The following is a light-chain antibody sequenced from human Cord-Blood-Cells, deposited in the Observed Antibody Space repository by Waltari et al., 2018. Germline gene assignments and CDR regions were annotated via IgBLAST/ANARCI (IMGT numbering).Light chain of an antibody. V-gene: IGLV2-8*01. CDR3: SSYAGSNNLG. CDR2: EVS. CDR1: SSDVGGYNY. Sequence: QSALTQPPSASGSPGQSVTISCTGTSSDVGGYNYVSWYQQHPGKAPKLMIYEVSKRPSGVPHRFSGSKSGNTASLTVSGLQAEDEADYYCSSYAGSNNLGFGGGTKLTVL. J-gene: IGLJ3*02.